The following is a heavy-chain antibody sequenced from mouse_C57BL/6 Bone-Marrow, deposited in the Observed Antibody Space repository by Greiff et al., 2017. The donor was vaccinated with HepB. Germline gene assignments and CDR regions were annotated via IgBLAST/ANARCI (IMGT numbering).Heavy chain of an antibody. CDR3: ARNDYYGSSPWFAY. D-gene: IGHD1-1*01. J-gene: IGHJ3*01. CDR1: GYTFTDYY. Sequence: VQLQQSGPVLVKPGASVKMSCKASGYTFTDYYMNWVKQSHGKSLEWIGVINPYNGGTSYNQKFKGKATLTVDKSSSTAYMELNSLTSEDSAVYYGARNDYYGSSPWFAYWGQGTLVTVSA. V-gene: IGHV1-19*01. CDR2: INPYNGGT.